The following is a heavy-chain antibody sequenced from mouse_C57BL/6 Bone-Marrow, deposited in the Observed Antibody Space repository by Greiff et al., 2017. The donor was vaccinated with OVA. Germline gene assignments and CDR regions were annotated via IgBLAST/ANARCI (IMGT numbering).Heavy chain of an antibody. CDR1: GYSFTGYF. Sequence: DVKLVESGPELVKPGDSVKISCKASGYSFTGYFMNWVMQSHGKSLEWIGRINPYNGDTFYNQKFKGKATLTVDKSSSTAHMELRSLTSEDSAVYYCATHPRRGPNWFAYWGQGTLVTVSA. CDR3: ATHPRRGPNWFAY. J-gene: IGHJ3*01. CDR2: INPYNGDT. V-gene: IGHV1-20*01.